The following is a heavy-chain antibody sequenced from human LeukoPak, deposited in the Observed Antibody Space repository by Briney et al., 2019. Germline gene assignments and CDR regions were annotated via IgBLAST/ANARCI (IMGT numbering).Heavy chain of an antibody. CDR1: GFTFSSYS. Sequence: GGSLRLSCAASGFTFSSYSMNWVRQAPGKGLEWVSSISSSSSYIYYADSVKGRFTISRDDAKNSLYLQMNSLRAEDTAVYYCVSWRDFNDAFDIWGQGTMVTVSS. CDR2: ISSSSSYI. D-gene: IGHD2-21*02. V-gene: IGHV3-21*01. CDR3: VSWRDFNDAFDI. J-gene: IGHJ3*02.